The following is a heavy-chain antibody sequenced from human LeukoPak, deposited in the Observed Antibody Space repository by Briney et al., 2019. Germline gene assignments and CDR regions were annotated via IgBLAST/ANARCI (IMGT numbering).Heavy chain of an antibody. CDR3: ARLWDSSSSLDY. V-gene: IGHV4-59*08. CDR1: GGSISSCY. CDR2: IYHSGGT. J-gene: IGHJ4*02. D-gene: IGHD6-6*01. Sequence: SETLSLTCTVSGGSISSCYWTWIRQPPGKGLGLEWIGNIYHSGGTNYNPSLKGRVTISIDTSKSQVSLKLSSVTAADTAVYYCARLWDSSSSLDYWGQGTLVTVSS.